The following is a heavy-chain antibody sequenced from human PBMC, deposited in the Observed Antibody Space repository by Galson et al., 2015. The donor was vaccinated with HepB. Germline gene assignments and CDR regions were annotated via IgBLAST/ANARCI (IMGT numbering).Heavy chain of an antibody. J-gene: IGHJ6*02. CDR1: GYTFTSYC. CDR2: INPSGGST. D-gene: IGHD6-13*01. CDR3: ARESAAAGLKKDYYYYGMDV. Sequence: SVKVSCKASGYTFTSYCMHWVRQAPGQGLEWMGIINPSGGSTSYAQKFQGRVTMTRDTSTSTVYMELSSLRSEDTAVYYCARESAAAGLKKDYYYYGMDVWGQGTTVTVSS. V-gene: IGHV1-46*03.